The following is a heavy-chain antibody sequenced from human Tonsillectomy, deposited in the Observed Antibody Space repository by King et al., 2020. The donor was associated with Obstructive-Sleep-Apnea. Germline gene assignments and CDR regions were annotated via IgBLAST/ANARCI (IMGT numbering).Heavy chain of an antibody. D-gene: IGHD3-3*01. Sequence: QVQLQQWGAGLLKPSETLSLTCAVYGGSFSGYYWSWIRQPPGKGLEWIGEINHSGSTNYNPSLKSRVTISVDTSKNQFSLKLSSVTAADTAVYYCARDLYYDFWSGYNRAPNDAFDIWGQGTMVTVSS. CDR2: INHSGST. CDR1: GGSFSGYY. V-gene: IGHV4-34*01. CDR3: ARDLYYDFWSGYNRAPNDAFDI. J-gene: IGHJ3*02.